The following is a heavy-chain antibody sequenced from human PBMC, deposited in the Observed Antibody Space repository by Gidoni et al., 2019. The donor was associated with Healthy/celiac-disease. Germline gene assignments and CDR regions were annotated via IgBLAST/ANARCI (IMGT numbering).Heavy chain of an antibody. Sequence: EVQLLESGGGLVQPGGSLRLSCAASGFTFSSYAMSWVRQAPGKGLEWVSAISGSGGSTYYADSVKGRFTISRDNSKNTLYLQMNSLRAEDTAVYYCAKDLGYCSGGSCYSPWFDPWGQGTLVTVSS. CDR2: ISGSGGST. CDR1: GFTFSSYA. D-gene: IGHD2-15*01. V-gene: IGHV3-23*01. J-gene: IGHJ5*02. CDR3: AKDLGYCSGGSCYSPWFDP.